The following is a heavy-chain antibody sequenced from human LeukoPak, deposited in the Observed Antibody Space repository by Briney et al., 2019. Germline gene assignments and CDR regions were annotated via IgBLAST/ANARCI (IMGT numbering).Heavy chain of an antibody. V-gene: IGHV1-24*01. J-gene: IGHJ5*02. D-gene: IGHD3-10*01. Sequence: ASVKVSCKVSGHTLTELSMHWVRQAPGKGLEWMGGFDPEDGETIYAQKFQGRVTMTEDTSTDTAYMELSSLRSEDTAVYYCASMVRGANWFDPWGQGTLVTVSS. CDR3: ASMVRGANWFDP. CDR1: GHTLTELS. CDR2: FDPEDGET.